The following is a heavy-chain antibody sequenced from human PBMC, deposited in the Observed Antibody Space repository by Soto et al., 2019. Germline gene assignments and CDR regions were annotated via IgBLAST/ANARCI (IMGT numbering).Heavy chain of an antibody. D-gene: IGHD3-9*01. CDR2: INSDGSST. V-gene: IGHV3-74*01. CDR3: ARPPSYYDILTGYYNTWYFDL. CDR1: GFTFSSYW. J-gene: IGHJ2*01. Sequence: EVQLVESGGGLVQPGGSLRLSCAASGFTFSSYWMHWVRQAPGKGLVWVSRINSDGSSTSYADSVKGRFTISRDNAKNTLYLQINSLRAEDTAVYYCARPPSYYDILTGYYNTWYFDLWGRGTLVTVSS.